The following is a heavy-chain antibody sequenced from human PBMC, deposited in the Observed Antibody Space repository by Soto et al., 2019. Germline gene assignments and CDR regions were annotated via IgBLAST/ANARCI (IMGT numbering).Heavy chain of an antibody. CDR3: ARALRYCSSTSCYRYYGMDV. D-gene: IGHD2-2*02. V-gene: IGHV7-4-1*01. J-gene: IGHJ6*02. CDR1: GYTFTSYA. Sequence: GASVKVSCKASGYTFTSYAMNWVRQAPGQGLEWMGWINTNTGNPTYAQGFTGRFVFSLDTSVSTAYLQICSLKAEDTAVYYCARALRYCSSTSCYRYYGMDVWGQGTTVTVSS. CDR2: INTNTGNP.